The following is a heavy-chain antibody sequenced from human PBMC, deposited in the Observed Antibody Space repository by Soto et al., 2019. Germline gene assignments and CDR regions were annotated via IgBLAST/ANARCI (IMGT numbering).Heavy chain of an antibody. CDR3: AKYPPLRGYSYGFDY. CDR1: GFTFSSYS. J-gene: IGHJ4*02. CDR2: ISSSSSYI. Sequence: PGGSLRLSCAASGFTFSSYSMNWVRQAPGKGLEWVSSISSSSSYIYYADSVKGRFTISRDNSKNTLYLQMNSLRAEDTAVYYCAKYPPLRGYSYGFDYWGQGTLVTVSS. D-gene: IGHD5-18*01. V-gene: IGHV3-21*04.